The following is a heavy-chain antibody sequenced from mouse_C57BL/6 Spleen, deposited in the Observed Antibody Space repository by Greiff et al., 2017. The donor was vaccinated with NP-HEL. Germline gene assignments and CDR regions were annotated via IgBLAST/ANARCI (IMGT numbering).Heavy chain of an antibody. V-gene: IGHV5-9*01. CDR3: ARHTTVVVDY. CDR2: ISGGGGNT. CDR1: GFTFSSYT. Sequence: EVQLKESGGGLVKPGGSLKLSCAASGFTFSSYTMSWVRQTPEKRLEWVATISGGGGNTYYPDSVKGRFTISRDNAKNTLYLQMSSLRSEETALYYCARHTTVVVDYWGQGTTLTVSS. J-gene: IGHJ2*01. D-gene: IGHD1-1*01.